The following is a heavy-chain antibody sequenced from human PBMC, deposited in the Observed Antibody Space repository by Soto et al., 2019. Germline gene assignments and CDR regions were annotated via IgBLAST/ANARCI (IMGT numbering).Heavy chain of an antibody. CDR1: GGTFSSYA. Sequence: QVQLVQSGAEVKKPGSSVKVSCKASGGTFSSYAISWVRQAPGQGLEWMGGIIPIFGTANYAQKFQGRVTITANVSMSIXYMELSSLRSEDTAVYYCARGSGYVRSIRNNWFDPWGQGTLVTVSS. D-gene: IGHD5-12*01. CDR2: IIPIFGTA. J-gene: IGHJ5*02. V-gene: IGHV1-69*12. CDR3: ARGSGYVRSIRNNWFDP.